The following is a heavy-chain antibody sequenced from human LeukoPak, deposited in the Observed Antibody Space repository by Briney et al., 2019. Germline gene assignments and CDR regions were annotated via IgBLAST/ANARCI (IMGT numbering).Heavy chain of an antibody. CDR1: GASISSYY. CDR2: IYYSGST. V-gene: IGHV4-59*01. J-gene: IGHJ6*02. Sequence: PSETLSLTCTVSGASISSYYWSWIRQPPGKGLEWIGYIYYSGSTNYNPSLKSRATISVDTSKNQFSLKLSSVTAADTAVYYCARVTRVRGVTTSLHYYYYYGMDVWGQGTTVTVSS. CDR3: ARVTRVRGVTTSLHYYYYYGMDV. D-gene: IGHD3-10*01.